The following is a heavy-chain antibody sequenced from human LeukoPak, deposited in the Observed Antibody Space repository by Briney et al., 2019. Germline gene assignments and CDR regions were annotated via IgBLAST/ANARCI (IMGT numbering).Heavy chain of an antibody. V-gene: IGHV3-30-3*01. D-gene: IGHD3-22*01. CDR2: ISYDGSNK. Sequence: HPGRSLRLSCAASGFTFSSYAMHWVRQAPGKGLEWVAVISYDGSNKYYADSVKGRFTISRDNSKNTLYLQMNSLRVEDTAVYYCAKALSDDSSGLGAFDIWGQGTMVTVSP. CDR3: AKALSDDSSGLGAFDI. J-gene: IGHJ3*02. CDR1: GFTFSSYA.